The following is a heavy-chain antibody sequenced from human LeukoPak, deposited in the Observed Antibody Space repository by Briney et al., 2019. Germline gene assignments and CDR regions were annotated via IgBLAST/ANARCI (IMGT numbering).Heavy chain of an antibody. Sequence: GESLRLSCAASGFSVSLYGMHWVRQAPGKGLEWVAFLRSDTNSEHYAVSVKGRFAISRDTSKDTLNLQMRSLRVEDTALYYCARGLRQAGLAHLEFWGQGTQVIVSS. CDR2: LRSDTNSE. CDR1: GFSVSLYG. J-gene: IGHJ4*02. D-gene: IGHD3-10*01. CDR3: ARGLRQAGLAHLEF. V-gene: IGHV3-30*02.